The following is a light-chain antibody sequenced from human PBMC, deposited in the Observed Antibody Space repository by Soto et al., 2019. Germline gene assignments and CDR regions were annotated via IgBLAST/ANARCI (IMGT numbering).Light chain of an antibody. CDR1: QSVLYSSNNKNY. CDR3: QQYNDWPGGT. V-gene: IGKV4-1*01. J-gene: IGKJ2*01. Sequence: DIVMTQSPDSLAVSLGERATINCKSSQSVLYSSNNKNYLAWYQQKPGQPPKLLIYWASTRESGVPDRFSGSGSGTDFTLTISSLQAEDVAVYYCQQYNDWPGGTFGQGTQLDIK. CDR2: WAS.